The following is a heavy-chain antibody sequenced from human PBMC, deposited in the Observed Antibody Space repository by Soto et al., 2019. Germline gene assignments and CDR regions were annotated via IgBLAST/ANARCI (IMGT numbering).Heavy chain of an antibody. CDR2: IYYSGNT. V-gene: IGHV4-31*11. CDR1: GDSISSGDYY. Sequence: QVQLQASGPGLVKPSQTLSLTCAVSGDSISSGDYYWSWIRQHPGKGLEWIGYIYYSGNTYYNPSLTSRFTMSVDTSKNQFSLRLSSVTAADTALYYCARGRWFGELYEDYWGQGTLVTVSS. D-gene: IGHD3-10*01. J-gene: IGHJ4*02. CDR3: ARGRWFGELYEDY.